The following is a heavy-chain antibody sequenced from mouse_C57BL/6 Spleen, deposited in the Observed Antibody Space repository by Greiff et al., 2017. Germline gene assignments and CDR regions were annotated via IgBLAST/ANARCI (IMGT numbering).Heavy chain of an antibody. J-gene: IGHJ3*01. CDR3: ARDGNYRDTGFAY. D-gene: IGHD2-1*01. CDR1: GYTFTSYW. CDR2: IYPGSGST. V-gene: IGHV1-55*01. Sequence: VQLQESGAELVKPGASVKMSCKASGYTFTSYWITWVKQRPGQGLEWIGDIYPGSGSTNYNEKFKSKATLTVDTSSSTAYMQLSSLTSEDSAVYYCARDGNYRDTGFAYWGQGTLVTVSA.